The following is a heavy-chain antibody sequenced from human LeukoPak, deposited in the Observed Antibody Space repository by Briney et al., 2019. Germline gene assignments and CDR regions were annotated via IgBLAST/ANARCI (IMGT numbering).Heavy chain of an antibody. V-gene: IGHV4-39*07. J-gene: IGHJ6*02. CDR1: AGSISSSSYF. CDR2: IYYSGRT. Sequence: SETLSLTCTVSAGSISSSSYFWGWIRQPPGKGPERIGNIYYSGRTYYNPSLKSRVTISVDTSKNQFSLKLSSVTAADTAVYYCARVLYYGSGSYYMDVWGQGTTVTVSS. CDR3: ARVLYYGSGSYYMDV. D-gene: IGHD3-10*01.